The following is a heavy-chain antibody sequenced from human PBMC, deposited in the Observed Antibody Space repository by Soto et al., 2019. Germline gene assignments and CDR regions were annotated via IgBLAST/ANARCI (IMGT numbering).Heavy chain of an antibody. Sequence: QVQLQESGPGLVKPSQTLSLTCTVSGGSISSGDYYWSWIRQPPGKGLEWIGYIYYSGSTYYNPSLKSRVTISLDTSKNQSSLKLSSVTAADTAGYDCASVGSSIAVRRFDYWGQGTLVTVSS. V-gene: IGHV4-30-4*01. CDR1: GGSISSGDYY. J-gene: IGHJ4*02. D-gene: IGHD6-6*01. CDR2: IYYSGST. CDR3: ASVGSSIAVRRFDY.